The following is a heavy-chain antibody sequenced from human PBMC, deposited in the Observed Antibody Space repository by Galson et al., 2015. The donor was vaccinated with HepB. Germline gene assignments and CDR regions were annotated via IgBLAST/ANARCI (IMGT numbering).Heavy chain of an antibody. CDR3: ARVYRDYVWGSYRYGLNIGDI. J-gene: IGHJ3*02. CDR2: ISAYNGNT. CDR1: GYTFTSYG. Sequence: SVKVSCKASGYTFTSYGISWVRQAPGQGLEWMGWISAYNGNTNYAQKLQGRVTMTTDTSTSTAYMELRSLRSDDTAVYYCARVYRDYVWGSYRYGLNIGDIWGQGTMVTVSS. D-gene: IGHD3-16*02. V-gene: IGHV1-18*01.